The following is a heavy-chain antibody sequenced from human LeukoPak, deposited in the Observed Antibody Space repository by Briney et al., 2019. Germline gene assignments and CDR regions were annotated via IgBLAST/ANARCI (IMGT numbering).Heavy chain of an antibody. J-gene: IGHJ2*01. D-gene: IGHD3-22*01. Sequence: ASVKVSCKASGYTFTGYYMHWVRQAPGQGLEWMGRINPNSGGTNYAQKFQGRVTMTRNTSISTAYMELSSLRSEDTAVYYCARGPFSYDSSGYADWYFDLWGRGTLVTVSS. CDR1: GYTFTGYY. CDR3: ARGPFSYDSSGYADWYFDL. V-gene: IGHV1-2*06. CDR2: INPNSGGT.